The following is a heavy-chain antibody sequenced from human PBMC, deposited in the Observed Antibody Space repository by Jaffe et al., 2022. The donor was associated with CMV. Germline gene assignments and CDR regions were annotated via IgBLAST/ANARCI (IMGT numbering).Heavy chain of an antibody. CDR3: AMTDYYYYYMDV. CDR2: IDPSDSYT. V-gene: IGHV5-10-1*03. J-gene: IGHJ6*03. CDR1: GYSFTSYW. Sequence: EVQLVQSGAEVKKPGESLRISCKGSGYSFTSYWISWVRQMPGKGLEWMGRIDPSDSYTNYSPSFQGHVTISADKSISTAYLQWSSLKASDTAMYYCAMTDYYYYYMDVWGKGTTVTVSS. D-gene: IGHD3-16*01.